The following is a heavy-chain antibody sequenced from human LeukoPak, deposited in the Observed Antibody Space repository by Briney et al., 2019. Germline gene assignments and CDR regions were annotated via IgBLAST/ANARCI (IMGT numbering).Heavy chain of an antibody. J-gene: IGHJ4*02. CDR1: GGSISSGGYS. CDR2: IYHSGST. CDR3: ARGRFSDSSGYPLGGGPFSDY. D-gene: IGHD3-22*01. Sequence: SETLSLTCAVSGGSISSGGYSWSWIRQPPGKGLEWIGYIYHSGSTYYNPSLKSRVTISVDRSKNQFSLKLSSVTAADTAVYYCARGRFSDSSGYPLGGGPFSDYWGQGTLVTVSS. V-gene: IGHV4-30-2*01.